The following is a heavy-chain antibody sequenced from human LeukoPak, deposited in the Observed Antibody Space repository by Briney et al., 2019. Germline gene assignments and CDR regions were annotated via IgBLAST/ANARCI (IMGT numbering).Heavy chain of an antibody. D-gene: IGHD3-22*01. CDR2: ISFDGSDK. J-gene: IGHJ5*02. V-gene: IGHV3-30*03. CDR3: ARDGIHYYDSSAFLDL. CDR1: GFNFNNHV. Sequence: TGGSLRLSCAASGFNFNNHVMHWVRQAPGKGLEWVAVISFDGSDKYYGDSVKGRLSISRDSSKNTLYLQMNSLRPEDTAKYFCARDGIHYYDSSAFLDLWGQGTLVTVS.